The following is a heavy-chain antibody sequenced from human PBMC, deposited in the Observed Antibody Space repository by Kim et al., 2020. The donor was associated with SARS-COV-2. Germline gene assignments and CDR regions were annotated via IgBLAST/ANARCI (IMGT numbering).Heavy chain of an antibody. CDR2: IYYSGGT. J-gene: IGHJ4*02. CDR3: ARLRGSSWVDY. D-gene: IGHD6-13*01. Sequence: SETLSLTCTVSGGSISSYYWSWIRQPPGKGLEWIGYIYYSGGTNYNPSLKSRVTISVDTSKNQFSLNLSSVTAADTAVYYCARLRGSSWVDYWSQGTLVTVSS. CDR1: GGSISSYY. V-gene: IGHV4-59*01.